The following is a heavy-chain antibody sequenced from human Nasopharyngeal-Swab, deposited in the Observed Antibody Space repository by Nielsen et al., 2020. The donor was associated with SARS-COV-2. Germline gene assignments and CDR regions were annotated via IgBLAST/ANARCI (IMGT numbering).Heavy chain of an antibody. CDR2: IYYSGST. V-gene: IGHV4-39*01. D-gene: IGHD5-18*01. Sequence: WIRQPPGQGLEWIGSIYYSGSTYYNPSLKSRVTISVDTSKNQFSLKLSSVTAADTAVYYCASHRRGYSEDYGMDVWGQGTTVTVSS. J-gene: IGHJ6*02. CDR3: ASHRRGYSEDYGMDV.